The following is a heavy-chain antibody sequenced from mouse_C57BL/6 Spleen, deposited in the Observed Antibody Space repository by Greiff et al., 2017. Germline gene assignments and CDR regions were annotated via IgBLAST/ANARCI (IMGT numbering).Heavy chain of an antibody. CDR1: GFSLTSYG. Sequence: VQLQQSGPGLVQPSQSLSITCTVSGFSLTSYGVHWVRQSPGKGLEWLGVIWSGGSTDYYAAFISRLSISKDNSKSQVFFKMNRLQADDTAIYYCARNGGDYDGRRFAYWGQGTLVTVSA. D-gene: IGHD2-4*01. J-gene: IGHJ3*01. V-gene: IGHV2-2*01. CDR2: IWSGGST. CDR3: ARNGGDYDGRRFAY.